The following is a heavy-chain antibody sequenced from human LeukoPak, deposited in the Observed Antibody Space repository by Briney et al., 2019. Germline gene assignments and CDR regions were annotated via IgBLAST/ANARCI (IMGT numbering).Heavy chain of an antibody. CDR1: GGSFSGYY. CDR3: ARDDCSGGSCYVAY. V-gene: IGHV4-34*01. D-gene: IGHD2-15*01. Sequence: TSETLSLTCADYGGSFSGYYWSWIRQPPGKGLEWIGEINHSGSTNYNPSLKSRVTISVDTSKNQFSLKLSSVTAADTAVYYCARDDCSGGSCYVAYWGQGTLVTVSS. CDR2: INHSGST. J-gene: IGHJ4*02.